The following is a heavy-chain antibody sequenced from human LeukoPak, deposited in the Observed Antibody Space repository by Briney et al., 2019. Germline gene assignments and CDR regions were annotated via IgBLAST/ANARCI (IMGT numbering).Heavy chain of an antibody. CDR3: ARDSSGYDNNWFDP. CDR2: INAGNGNT. V-gene: IGHV1-3*03. Sequence: GASVKVSCKASGYTFTSYAMHWVRQAPGQRLEWMGWINAGNGNTKYSQEFQGRVTITRDTSASTAYMELSSLRSEDMAVYYCARDSSGYDNNWFDPWGQGTLVTVSS. J-gene: IGHJ5*02. CDR1: GYTFTSYA. D-gene: IGHD3-22*01.